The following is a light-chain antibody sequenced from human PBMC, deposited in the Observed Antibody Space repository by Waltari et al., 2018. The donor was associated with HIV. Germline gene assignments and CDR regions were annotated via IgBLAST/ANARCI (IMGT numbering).Light chain of an antibody. CDR1: SSNIGSNI. J-gene: IGLJ3*02. V-gene: IGLV1-44*01. CDR3: AAWDDSLNAWV. Sequence: QSVLTQPPSASGTPGQRVSISCSGSSSNIGSNIVNWYQQLPGTAPKLLSSSNKLRPTVVPDRFAGSKSGPSASLSISGLQSEDEADYYCAAWDDSLNAWVFGGGTKLTVL. CDR2: SNK.